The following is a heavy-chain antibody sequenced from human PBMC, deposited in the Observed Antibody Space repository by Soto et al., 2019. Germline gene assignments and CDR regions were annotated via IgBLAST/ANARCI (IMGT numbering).Heavy chain of an antibody. Sequence: GGSLRLSSAASGFTFSSYGMHWVRQAPGKGLEWVAVISYDGSNKYYADSVKGRFTISRDNSKNTLYLQMNSLRAEDTAVYYCAKESDFWSGYSGYWGQGTLVTVSS. D-gene: IGHD3-3*01. CDR3: AKESDFWSGYSGY. V-gene: IGHV3-30*18. CDR1: GFTFSSYG. J-gene: IGHJ4*02. CDR2: ISYDGSNK.